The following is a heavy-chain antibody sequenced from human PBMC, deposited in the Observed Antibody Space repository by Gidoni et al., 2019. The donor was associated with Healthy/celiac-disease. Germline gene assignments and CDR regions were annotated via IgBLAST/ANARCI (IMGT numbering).Heavy chain of an antibody. Sequence: QVQLVASGGGVVQPGRSLRLSCAASGFTFSSYGMHWVRQAPGKGLEWVAVISYDGSNKYYADSVKGRFTISRDNSKNTLYLQMNSLRAEDTAVYYCAKDIVVVPAAIYYYYGMDVWGQGTTVTVSS. V-gene: IGHV3-30*18. J-gene: IGHJ6*02. CDR3: AKDIVVVPAAIYYYYGMDV. D-gene: IGHD2-2*02. CDR1: GFTFSSYG. CDR2: ISYDGSNK.